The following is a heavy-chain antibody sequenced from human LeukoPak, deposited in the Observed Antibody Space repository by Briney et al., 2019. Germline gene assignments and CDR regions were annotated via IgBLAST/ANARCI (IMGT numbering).Heavy chain of an antibody. D-gene: IGHD6-13*01. Sequence: GGSLRPSCAASGFTFNAYSMNWVRQAPGKGLEWVSYISSSSSTIYYADSVKGRFTISRDNAKNSLYLQMNSLRAEDTAVYYCAREVTAAAPYYFDYWGQGTLVTVSS. J-gene: IGHJ4*02. V-gene: IGHV3-48*01. CDR1: GFTFNAYS. CDR3: AREVTAAAPYYFDY. CDR2: ISSSSSTI.